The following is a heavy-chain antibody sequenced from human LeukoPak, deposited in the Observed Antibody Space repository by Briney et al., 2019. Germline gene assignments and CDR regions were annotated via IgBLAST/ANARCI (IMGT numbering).Heavy chain of an antibody. V-gene: IGHV1-18*01. Sequence: ASVKVSCKASGYTFTSYGISWVRQAPGQGLEWMGWISAYNGNTNYAQKLRGRVTMTTDTSTSTAYMELRSLRSDDTAVYYCARVLYDSSGYYSSPIDYWGQGTLVTVSS. CDR3: ARVLYDSSGYYSSPIDY. J-gene: IGHJ4*02. D-gene: IGHD3-22*01. CDR1: GYTFTSYG. CDR2: ISAYNGNT.